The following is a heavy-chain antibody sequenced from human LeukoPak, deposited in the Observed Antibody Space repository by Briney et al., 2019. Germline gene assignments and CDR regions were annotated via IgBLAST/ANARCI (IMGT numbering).Heavy chain of an antibody. J-gene: IGHJ6*02. V-gene: IGHV3-30*18. CDR1: GFTFSSYG. D-gene: IGHD6-13*01. CDR3: AKDLEYGSSPYYYYGMDV. CDR2: ISYDGSNT. Sequence: PGRSLRLSCAASGFTFSSYGMHWVRQAPGKGLEWVAVISYDGSNTYYADSVKGRFTISRDISKNTLYLQMNSLRIEDTAVYYCAKDLEYGSSPYYYYGMDVWGQGTTVTVSS.